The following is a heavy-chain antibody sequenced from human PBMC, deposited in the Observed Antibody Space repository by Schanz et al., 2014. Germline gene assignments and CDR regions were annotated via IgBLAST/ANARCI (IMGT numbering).Heavy chain of an antibody. J-gene: IGHJ4*02. V-gene: IGHV3-23*01. Sequence: EVQLLESGGGLVEPGGSLRLSCAASGFTFRGYAMSWVRQAPGRGLEWVSIISGSGGNTYYADAVRGRFTISRDNSKTTVYLQMNSLRAEDTAVYYCAKDAENTAMITDYFDYLGQGTLVTVSS. CDR1: GFTFRGYA. CDR3: AKDAENTAMITDYFDY. CDR2: ISGSGGNT. D-gene: IGHD5-18*01.